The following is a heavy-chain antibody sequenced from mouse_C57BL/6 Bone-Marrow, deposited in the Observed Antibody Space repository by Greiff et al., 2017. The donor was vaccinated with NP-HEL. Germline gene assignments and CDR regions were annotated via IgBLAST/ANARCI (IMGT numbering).Heavy chain of an antibody. D-gene: IGHD1-1*01. V-gene: IGHV1-78*01. Sequence: VQLQQSDAELVKPGASVKISCKVSGYTFTDHTIHWMKQRPEQGLEWIGYIYPRDGSTKYNDKFKGKATLTAAKSSSTAYMQLNSLTSEDSAVYYCARDYGSSHWFAYWGQGTLVTVSA. CDR1: GYTFTDHT. J-gene: IGHJ3*01. CDR3: ARDYGSSHWFAY. CDR2: IYPRDGST.